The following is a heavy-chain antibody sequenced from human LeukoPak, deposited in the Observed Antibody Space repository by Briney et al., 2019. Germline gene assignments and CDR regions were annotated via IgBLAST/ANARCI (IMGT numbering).Heavy chain of an antibody. D-gene: IGHD6-13*01. J-gene: IGHJ4*02. V-gene: IGHV3-30*03. CDR1: GFTFSSYG. CDR3: ARGYSSSWLGYFDY. Sequence: PGGSLRLSCAASGFTFSSYGIHWVRQAPGKGLEWVAAVSSDGSIKYYADSGKGRFTISRDTSKNTVYLQMNSLGAEDTAFYYCARGYSSSWLGYFDYWGQGTLVTVSS. CDR2: VSSDGSIK.